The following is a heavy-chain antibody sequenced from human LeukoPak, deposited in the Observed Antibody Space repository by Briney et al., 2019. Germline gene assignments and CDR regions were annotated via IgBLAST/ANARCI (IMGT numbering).Heavy chain of an antibody. J-gene: IGHJ4*02. V-gene: IGHV4-61*01. CDR2: IYYSGST. Sequence: PSETLSLTCTVSGGSVSSGSYYWSWIRQPPGKGLEWIGYIYYSGSTNYNPSLKSRVTISVDTSKNQFSLKLSSVTAADTAVYYCARLDYGGNYYFDYWGQGTLVTVSS. CDR1: GGSVSSGSYY. D-gene: IGHD4-23*01. CDR3: ARLDYGGNYYFDY.